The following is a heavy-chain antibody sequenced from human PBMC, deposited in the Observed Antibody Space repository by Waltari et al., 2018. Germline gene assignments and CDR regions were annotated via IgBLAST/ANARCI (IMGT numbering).Heavy chain of an antibody. J-gene: IGHJ4*02. CDR3: ARWAVWSGYSIDY. Sequence: QVQLQQWGAGLLKPSETLSLTCAVSGGSFSGYYWSWIRQPPGKGLEWIGEINHSGSTNYNPSLKSRVTISVDTSKNQFSLKLSSVTAADTAVYYCARWAVWSGYSIDYWGQGTLVTVSS. CDR1: GGSFSGYY. D-gene: IGHD3-3*01. V-gene: IGHV4-34*01. CDR2: INHSGST.